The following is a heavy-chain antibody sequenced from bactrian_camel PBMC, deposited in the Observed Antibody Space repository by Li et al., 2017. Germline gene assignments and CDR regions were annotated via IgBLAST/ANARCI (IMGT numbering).Heavy chain of an antibody. CDR2: IFTGGAST. D-gene: IGHD2*01. CDR3: TPGVY. J-gene: IGHJ4*01. Sequence: VQLVESGGGSAQAGGSLRLACTASGLTTTHNAVAWFRQSPGKEREGVASIFTGGASTYYADTVKGRFTISRDNAKNTLYLQLNSLKTEDTARYYCTPGVYWGQGTQVTVS. CDR1: GLTTTHNA. V-gene: IGHV3S31*01.